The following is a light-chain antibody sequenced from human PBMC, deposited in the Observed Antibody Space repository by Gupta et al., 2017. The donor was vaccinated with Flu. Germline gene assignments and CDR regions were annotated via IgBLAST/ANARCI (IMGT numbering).Light chain of an antibody. CDR2: END. J-gene: IGLJ3*02. V-gene: IGLV1-51*02. CDR1: IGKKY. CDR3: GTWDDSLYTML. Sequence: IGKKYVSWYQHLPGTAPKLLIYENDKRPSGIPDRFSGAKSGTSATLGITGLQTGDEADYYCGTWDDSLYTMLFGGGTKLTVL.